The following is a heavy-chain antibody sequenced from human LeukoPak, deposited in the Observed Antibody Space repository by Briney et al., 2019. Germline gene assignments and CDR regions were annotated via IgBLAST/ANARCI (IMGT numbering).Heavy chain of an antibody. D-gene: IGHD1-1*01. CDR2: IIPIFGTA. Sequence: SVKVSCKASGGTFSSYAISWVRQAPGQGLEWMGGIIPIFGTANYAQKFQGRVTITADESTSTAYMELSSLRSEDTAVYYCARAKLEHYYYYYGMDVWGQGTTVTVSS. CDR3: ARAKLEHYYYYYGMDV. V-gene: IGHV1-69*13. J-gene: IGHJ6*02. CDR1: GGTFSSYA.